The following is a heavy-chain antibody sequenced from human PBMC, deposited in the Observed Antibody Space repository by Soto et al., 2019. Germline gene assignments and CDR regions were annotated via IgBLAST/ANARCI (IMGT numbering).Heavy chain of an antibody. V-gene: IGHV3-23*04. D-gene: IGHD1-26*01. J-gene: IGHJ4*01. CDR3: TKSIVRASTEYDFDY. CDR2: ISGSGGST. CDR1: GLTFSSYA. Sequence: EVQLVESGAGVIQPGGSLRVSCAASGLTFSSYAMSWVRQAPGQGLEWVAGISGSGGSTYYADSVKGRFTISRDNSKTALYLQRNRRRAEDTAVYYGTKSIVRASTEYDFDYWGQGTMVTVSS.